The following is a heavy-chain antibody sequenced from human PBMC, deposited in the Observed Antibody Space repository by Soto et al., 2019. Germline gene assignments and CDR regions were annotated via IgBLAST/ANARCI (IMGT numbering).Heavy chain of an antibody. V-gene: IGHV1-18*01. CDR2: ISAYNGNT. J-gene: IGHJ4*02. Sequence: QVQLVQSGAEVKKPGASVKVSCKASGYTFTSYGISWVRQAPGQGLEWMGWISAYNGNTNYAQKLQGRVTMTTDTSTGTAYMELRSLRSDDTAVYYCARVNYNWNDVPYQFDYWGQGTLVTVSS. CDR3: ARVNYNWNDVPYQFDY. D-gene: IGHD1-1*01. CDR1: GYTFTSYG.